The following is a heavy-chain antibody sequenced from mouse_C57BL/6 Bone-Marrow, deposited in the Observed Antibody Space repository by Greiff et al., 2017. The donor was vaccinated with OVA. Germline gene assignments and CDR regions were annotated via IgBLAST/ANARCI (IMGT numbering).Heavy chain of an antibody. CDR3: ARRLGHDY. CDR2: INPYNGGT. J-gene: IGHJ2*01. Sequence: LVEPGASVKMSCKASGYTFTDYYMNWVKQSHGKSLEWIGVINPYNGGTSYNQKFKGKATLTVDKSSSTAYMELNSLTSEDSAVYYCARRLGHDYWGQGTTLTVSS. CDR1: GYTFTDYY. V-gene: IGHV1-19*01. D-gene: IGHD4-1*01.